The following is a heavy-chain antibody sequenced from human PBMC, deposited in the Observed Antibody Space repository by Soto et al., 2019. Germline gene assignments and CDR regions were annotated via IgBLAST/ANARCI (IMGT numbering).Heavy chain of an antibody. V-gene: IGHV1-18*01. CDR1: DYSFISHG. J-gene: IGHJ6*02. D-gene: IGHD3-10*01. CDR3: VRNNHGAGNYYYAMDV. Sequence: QAELVQSGSEVKKPGASVKVSCKASDYSFISHGITWVRQAPGQGLEWMGWISTSNGDTDIAQRFQGGVAMTIDTSARTVYLEVRRLRSDDSAVYYCVRNNHGAGNYYYAMDVWGQGTTVTV. CDR2: ISTSNGDT.